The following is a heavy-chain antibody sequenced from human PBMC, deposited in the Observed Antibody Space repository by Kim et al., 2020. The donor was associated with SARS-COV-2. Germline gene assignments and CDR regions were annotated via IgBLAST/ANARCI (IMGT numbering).Heavy chain of an antibody. Sequence: ASVKVSCKASGYTFTSYAMNWVRQAPGQGLEWMGWINTNTGNPTYAQGFTGRFVFSLDTSVSTAYLQISSLKAEDTAVYYCARERGSITIFGVWSQNGYFDLWGRGTLVTVSS. CDR3: ARERGSITIFGVWSQNGYFDL. J-gene: IGHJ2*01. D-gene: IGHD3-3*01. CDR2: INTNTGNP. CDR1: GYTFTSYA. V-gene: IGHV7-4-1*02.